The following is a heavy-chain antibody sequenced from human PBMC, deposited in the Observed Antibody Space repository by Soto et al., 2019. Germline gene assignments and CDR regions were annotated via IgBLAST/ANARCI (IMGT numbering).Heavy chain of an antibody. CDR2: ISSSSSTI. Sequence: VGSLRLSCAASGFTFSSYSMNWVRQAPGKGLEWVSYISSSSSTIYYADSVKGRFTISRDNAKNSLYLQMNSLRDEDTAVYYCARDRGVVAATPHWFDPWGQGTLVTVSS. V-gene: IGHV3-48*02. D-gene: IGHD2-15*01. J-gene: IGHJ5*02. CDR3: ARDRGVVAATPHWFDP. CDR1: GFTFSSYS.